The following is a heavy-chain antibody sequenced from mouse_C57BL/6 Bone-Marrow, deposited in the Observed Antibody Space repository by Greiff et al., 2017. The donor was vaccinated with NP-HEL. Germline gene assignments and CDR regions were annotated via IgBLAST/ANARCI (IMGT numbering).Heavy chain of an antibody. CDR1: GFTFSSYA. V-gene: IGHV5-4*01. D-gene: IGHD2-4*01. J-gene: IGHJ3*01. CDR2: ISDGGSYT. Sequence: EVMLVESGGGLVKPGGSLKLSCAASGFTFSSYAMSWVRQTPEKRLEWVATISDGGSYTYYPDNVKGRFTISRDNAKNNLYLQMIHLKSEDTAMYYCARDCYDYDQAWFAYWGQGTLVTVSA. CDR3: ARDCYDYDQAWFAY.